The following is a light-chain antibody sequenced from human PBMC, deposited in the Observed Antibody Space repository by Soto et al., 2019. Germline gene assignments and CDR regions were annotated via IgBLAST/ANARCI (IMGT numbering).Light chain of an antibody. CDR1: DVGSYNL. Sequence: QSALTQPASVSGSPGQSITISCTGSDVGSYNLVSWYQQHPGKAPKLMIYEVTKRPSGVSNRFSGSKSGNTASLTISGLQAEDEADYSCCSYAGSTIHYVFGTGTKVPVL. V-gene: IGLV2-23*02. CDR3: CSYAGSTIHYV. J-gene: IGLJ1*01. CDR2: EVT.